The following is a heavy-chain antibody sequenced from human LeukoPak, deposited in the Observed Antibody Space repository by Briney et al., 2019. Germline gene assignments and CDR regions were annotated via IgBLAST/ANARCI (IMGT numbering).Heavy chain of an antibody. CDR2: IYYSGST. D-gene: IGHD2-15*01. J-gene: IGHJ6*02. Sequence: SETLSLTCTVSGGSISSSSYYWGWIRQPPGKGLEWIGSIYYSGSTYYNPSLKSRVTISVDTSKNQFSLKLSSVTAADTAVYYCARDVVVVAAPYGMDVWGQGTTVTVSS. V-gene: IGHV4-39*07. CDR3: ARDVVVVAAPYGMDV. CDR1: GGSISSSSYY.